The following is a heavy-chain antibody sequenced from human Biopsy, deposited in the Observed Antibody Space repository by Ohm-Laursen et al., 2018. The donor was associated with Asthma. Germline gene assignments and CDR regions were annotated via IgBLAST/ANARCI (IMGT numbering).Heavy chain of an antibody. CDR1: GDAMSTSGSY. V-gene: IGHV4-39*02. CDR2: IYYSGRT. D-gene: IGHD6-6*01. CDR3: ARAVSSSSYWYFDL. J-gene: IGHJ2*01. Sequence: SDTLSLTCTVSGDAMSTSGSYWGWIRQPPGKGLEWIGSIYYSGRTYYSPSLESRVTISADTSKNHFSLKVTSVTAADTAVYYCARAVSSSSYWYFDLWGRGDLVTVSS.